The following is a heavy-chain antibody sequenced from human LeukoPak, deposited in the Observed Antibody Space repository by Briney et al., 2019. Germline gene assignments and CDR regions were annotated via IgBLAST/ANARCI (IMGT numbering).Heavy chain of an antibody. D-gene: IGHD3-3*01. V-gene: IGHV1-18*01. J-gene: IGHJ4*02. CDR2: ISAYNGNT. CDR1: GYTFTSYG. Sequence: ASVKVSCKASGYTFTSYGISWVRQAPGQGLEWMGWISAYNGNTNYAQKLQGRVTMTTDTSTSTAYMELRSLRSDDTAVYYCARAMYYDFWSGPDYFDYWGQGTLVTVSS. CDR3: ARAMYYDFWSGPDYFDY.